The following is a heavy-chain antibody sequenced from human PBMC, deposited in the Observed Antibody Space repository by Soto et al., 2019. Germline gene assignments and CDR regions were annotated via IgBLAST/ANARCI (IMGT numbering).Heavy chain of an antibody. Sequence: QITLKESGPTLVKPTQTLTLTCTFSGFSLSTSGVGVGWIRQPPGKALEWLALIYWDDDKRYSPSLKSRLTITKDTSKNQVVLTMTNMDPVATATYYCAHSNYDILTGTYELDYWGQGTLVTVSS. CDR2: IYWDDDK. V-gene: IGHV2-5*02. CDR1: GFSLSTSGVG. CDR3: AHSNYDILTGTYELDY. D-gene: IGHD3-9*01. J-gene: IGHJ4*02.